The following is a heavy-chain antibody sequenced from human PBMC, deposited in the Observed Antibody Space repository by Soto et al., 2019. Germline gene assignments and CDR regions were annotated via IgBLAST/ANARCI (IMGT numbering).Heavy chain of an antibody. D-gene: IGHD3-10*01. CDR1: GFTFSSYG. V-gene: IGHV3-30*18. CDR3: AKSVGPMVRGVITHCDY. J-gene: IGHJ4*02. CDR2: ISYDGSNK. Sequence: QVQLVESGGGVVQPGRSLRLSCAASGFTFSSYGMHWVRQAPGKGLEWVAVISYDGSNKYYADSVKGRFTISRDNSKNTLYRQMNSLRADETAVYYGAKSVGPMVRGVITHCDYWGQGTLVTVSS.